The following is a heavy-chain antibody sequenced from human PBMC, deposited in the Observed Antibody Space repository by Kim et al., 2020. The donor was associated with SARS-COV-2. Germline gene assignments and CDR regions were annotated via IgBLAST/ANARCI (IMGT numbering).Heavy chain of an antibody. J-gene: IGHJ4*02. D-gene: IGHD3-9*01. CDR2: ISWDGGST. V-gene: IGHV3-43*01. Sequence: GGSLRLSCAASGFTFDDYTMHWVRQAPGKGLEWVSLISWDGGSTYYADSVKGRFTISRDNSKNSLYLQMNSLRTEDTALYYCAKDGVLRYFDWARPPNYFDYWGQGTLVTVSS. CDR3: AKDGVLRYFDWARPPNYFDY. CDR1: GFTFDDYT.